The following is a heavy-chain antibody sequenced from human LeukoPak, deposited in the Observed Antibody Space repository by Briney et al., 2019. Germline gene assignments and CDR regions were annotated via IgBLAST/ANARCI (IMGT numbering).Heavy chain of an antibody. CDR3: ARSLSLYGDYGGYGMDV. CDR1: GFSLSTSGMC. D-gene: IGHD4-17*01. CDR2: IDWDDDK. V-gene: IGHV2-70*11. Sequence: SGPTLGNPTQTLTLTCTFSGFSLSTSGMCVSWIRQPPGKALEWLARIDWDDDKYYSTSLKTRLTISKDTSKNQVVLTMTNMDPVDTATYYCARSLSLYGDYGGYGMDVWGQGTTVTVSS. J-gene: IGHJ6*02.